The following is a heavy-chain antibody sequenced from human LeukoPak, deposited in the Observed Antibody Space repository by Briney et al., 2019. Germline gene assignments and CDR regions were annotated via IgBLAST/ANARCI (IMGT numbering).Heavy chain of an antibody. CDR1: GGSISSYY. D-gene: IGHD5-24*01. Sequence: SETLSLTCTVSGGSISSYYWSWIRQPPGKGLEWIGYIYYSGSTNYNPSLKSRVTISVDTSKNQFSLKLSSVTAADTAVYYCAGGLGWLSPGYWGQGTLVTVSS. CDR3: AGGLGWLSPGY. V-gene: IGHV4-59*08. J-gene: IGHJ4*02. CDR2: IYYSGST.